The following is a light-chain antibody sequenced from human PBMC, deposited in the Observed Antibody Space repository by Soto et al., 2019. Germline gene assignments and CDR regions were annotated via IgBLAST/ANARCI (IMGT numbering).Light chain of an antibody. Sequence: EIVLTQSPGTLSLSPGERATLSCRASQSVGNNYLSWYQQKPGQAPRLLIYNASNRAAGIPDRFSGSGSGSDYSLTISRLEPEDFAIYYCQPFGNSARTFGQGTEVEV. CDR2: NAS. CDR3: QPFGNSART. J-gene: IGKJ1*01. CDR1: QSVGNNY. V-gene: IGKV3-20*01.